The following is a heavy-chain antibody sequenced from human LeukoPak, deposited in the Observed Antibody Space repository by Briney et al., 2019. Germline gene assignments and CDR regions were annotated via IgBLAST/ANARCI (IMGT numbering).Heavy chain of an antibody. J-gene: IGHJ4*02. CDR3: AKAISYYYDSSGYYCDY. Sequence: GGSLRLSCAAPGFTFSSYGMTWVRQAPGKGLEWVSYISSGSSSTIYYADSVKGRFTISRDNAKNSLYLQLNSLRAEDTAVYYCAKAISYYYDSSGYYCDYWGQGTLVTVSS. V-gene: IGHV3-48*01. CDR1: GFTFSSYG. CDR2: ISSGSSSTI. D-gene: IGHD3-22*01.